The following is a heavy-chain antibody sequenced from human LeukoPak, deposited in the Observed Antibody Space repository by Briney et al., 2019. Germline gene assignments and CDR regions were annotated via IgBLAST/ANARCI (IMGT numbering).Heavy chain of an antibody. V-gene: IGHV4-30-2*01. CDR1: GGSISGGGYY. J-gene: IGHJ4*02. CDR2: IYHLGST. CDR3: ARAVRTGADFDY. Sequence: PSETLSLTCTVSGGSISGGGYYWSWIRQPPGKGLEWIGYIYHLGSTYYNPSLKSRVTISVDRSENQFSLKLNSVTAADTAVYYCARAVRTGADFDYWGQGTLVTVSS. D-gene: IGHD7-27*01.